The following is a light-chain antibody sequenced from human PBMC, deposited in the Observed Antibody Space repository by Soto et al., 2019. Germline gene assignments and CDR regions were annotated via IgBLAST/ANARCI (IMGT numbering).Light chain of an antibody. CDR1: NSNVGNNF. J-gene: IGLJ2*01. CDR2: DTN. V-gene: IGLV1-51*01. Sequence: QSVLTQPPSVSAAPGQKITISCSGSNSNVGNNFVSWYQHLPGTAPKLLIYDTNKRPSGIPDRFSGSKSGTSATLGITGLQTGDEADYFCGTWDYXXSAVVFGGGTKLTVL. CDR3: GTWDYXXSAVV.